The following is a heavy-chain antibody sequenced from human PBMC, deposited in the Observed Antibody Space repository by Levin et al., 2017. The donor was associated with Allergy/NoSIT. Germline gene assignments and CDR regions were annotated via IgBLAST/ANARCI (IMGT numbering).Heavy chain of an antibody. CDR3: AREGFEGAATGFDY. J-gene: IGHJ4*02. CDR1: GGSISSSYW. Sequence: NPSETLSLTCAVSGGSISSSYWWNWVRQPPGKGLEWIGEIYHSGRTNYNPSLKSRATISVDKSKNHFSLNLSSVTAADTAVYYCAREGFEGAATGFDYWGQGTLVTVSS. CDR2: IYHSGRT. D-gene: IGHD2-15*01. V-gene: IGHV4-4*02.